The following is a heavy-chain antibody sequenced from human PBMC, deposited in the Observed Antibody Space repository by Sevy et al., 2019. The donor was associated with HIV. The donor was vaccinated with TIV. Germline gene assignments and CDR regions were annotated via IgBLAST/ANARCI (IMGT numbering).Heavy chain of an antibody. J-gene: IGHJ4*02. V-gene: IGHV3-7*01. CDR2: IKQDGSEK. CDR3: TKMKDDSSGFHLDY. D-gene: IGHD3-22*01. Sequence: GGSLRFSCAASGFTFRRYWMSWVRQAPGKGLEWVANIKQDGSEKYYVDSVKGRFTMSRDNAKNSLYLQMNSLRAEDTAVYYCTKMKDDSSGFHLDYWGQGTLVTVSS. CDR1: GFTFRRYW.